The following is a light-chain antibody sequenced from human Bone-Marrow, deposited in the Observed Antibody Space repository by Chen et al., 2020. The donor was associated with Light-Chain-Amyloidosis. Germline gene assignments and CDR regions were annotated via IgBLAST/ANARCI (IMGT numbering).Light chain of an antibody. J-gene: IGKJ1*01. CDR1: QAISNW. CDR2: GAS. Sequence: IQMTQSPSAAFASVGDRVTITCRASQAISNWLTWYQQKPGKAPTLLIYGASGLQDGVPSRFSGSGSGTEFTLSISSLQPEDFATYYCQQANSFPWTFGQGTKVEIK. V-gene: IGKV1-12*01. CDR3: QQANSFPWT.